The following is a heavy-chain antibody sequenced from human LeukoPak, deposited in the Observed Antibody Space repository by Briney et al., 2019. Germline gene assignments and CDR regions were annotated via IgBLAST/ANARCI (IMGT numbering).Heavy chain of an antibody. Sequence: GGSLRLSCAGSGFIFSNAWMTWVRQAPGKGLEWVGRIKSKVLGETINHAPPVKGRFTISREDSRNTLYLEMNSLKIEDTALYYCATVHSIASAGAWGQGTLVTVSS. CDR1: GFIFSNAW. CDR2: IKSKVLGETI. D-gene: IGHD6-13*01. CDR3: ATVHSIASAGA. V-gene: IGHV3-15*01. J-gene: IGHJ5*02.